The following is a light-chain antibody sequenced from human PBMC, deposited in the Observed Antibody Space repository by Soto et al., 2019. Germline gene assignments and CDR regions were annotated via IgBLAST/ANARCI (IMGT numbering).Light chain of an antibody. CDR2: GAS. CDR3: QQYNNWLYT. J-gene: IGKJ2*01. CDR1: QSVSTY. V-gene: IGKV3-15*01. Sequence: EIVLTQSPATLSLSPGERATLSCRASQSVSTYLAWYQQRPGQAPRLLIYGASTRATGVPARFSGSGSGTEFTLTISSLQSEDSAVYYCQQYNNWLYTFGQGTKVDIK.